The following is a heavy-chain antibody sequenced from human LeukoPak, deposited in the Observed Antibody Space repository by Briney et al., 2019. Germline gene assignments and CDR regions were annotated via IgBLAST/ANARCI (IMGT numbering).Heavy chain of an antibody. CDR2: ISSRSTGI. CDR1: GFTFSTYS. Sequence: GGSLRLSCAASGFTFSTYSMNWVRQAPGKGLEWVSQISSRSTGIYYAESVKGRFTISRDNAKNSLYVQMNSLKDEDTAVYYCARAKTLTTSDYWGRGTLVTVSS. D-gene: IGHD4-17*01. V-gene: IGHV3-48*02. J-gene: IGHJ4*02. CDR3: ARAKTLTTSDY.